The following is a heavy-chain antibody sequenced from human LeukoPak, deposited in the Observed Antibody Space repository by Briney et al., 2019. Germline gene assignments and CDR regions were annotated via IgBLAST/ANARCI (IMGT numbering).Heavy chain of an antibody. Sequence: PGGSLRLSCAASGFTFSSYGMHWVRQAPGKGLEWVAVISYDGSNKYYADSVKGRFTISRDNSKNTLYLQMNSLRAEDTAVYYCAKDRVGYDILTGYYNYFDYWGQGTLVTVSS. J-gene: IGHJ4*02. CDR1: GFTFSSYG. V-gene: IGHV3-30*18. CDR2: ISYDGSNK. D-gene: IGHD3-9*01. CDR3: AKDRVGYDILTGYYNYFDY.